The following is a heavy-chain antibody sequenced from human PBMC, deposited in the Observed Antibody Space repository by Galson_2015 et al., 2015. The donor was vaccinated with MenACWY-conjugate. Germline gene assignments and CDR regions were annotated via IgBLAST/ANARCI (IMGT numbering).Heavy chain of an antibody. CDR2: ISSSSSYI. J-gene: IGHJ4*02. V-gene: IGHV3-21*01. CDR1: GFTFSSYS. CDR3: ARDLEPEWELPYYFDY. D-gene: IGHD1-26*01. Sequence: SLRLSCAASGFTFSSYSMNWVRQAPGKGLEWVSSISSSSSYIYYADSVKGRFTISRDNAKNSLYLQMNSLRAEDTAVYYCARDLEPEWELPYYFDYWGQGTLVTVSS.